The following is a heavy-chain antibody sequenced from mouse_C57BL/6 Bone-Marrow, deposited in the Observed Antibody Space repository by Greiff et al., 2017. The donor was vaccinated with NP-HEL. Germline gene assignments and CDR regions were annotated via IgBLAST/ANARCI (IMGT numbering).Heavy chain of an antibody. CDR3: AILTYFDV. Sequence: VQLQQSGPELVKPGASVKISCKASGYAFSSSWMNWVKQRPGKGLEWIGRIYPGDGDTNYNGKFKGKATLTADKSSSTAYMQLSSLTSEDSAVYFCAILTYFDVWGTGTTVTVSS. J-gene: IGHJ1*03. V-gene: IGHV1-82*01. D-gene: IGHD1-1*01. CDR2: IYPGDGDT. CDR1: GYAFSSSW.